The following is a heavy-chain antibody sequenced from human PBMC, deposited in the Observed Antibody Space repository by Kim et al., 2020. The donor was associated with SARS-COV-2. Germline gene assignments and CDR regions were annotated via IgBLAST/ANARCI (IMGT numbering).Heavy chain of an antibody. J-gene: IGHJ4*02. D-gene: IGHD3-22*01. Sequence: KGRFTISRDNSKNTLYLQMNSLRAEETAVYYCAKRIGLVHYDSSGYSDYWGQGTLVTVSS. CDR3: AKRIGLVHYDSSGYSDY. V-gene: IGHV3-30*02.